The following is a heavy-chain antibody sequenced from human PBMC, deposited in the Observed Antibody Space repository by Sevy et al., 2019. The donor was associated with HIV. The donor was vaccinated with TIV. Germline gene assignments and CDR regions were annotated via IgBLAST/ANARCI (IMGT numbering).Heavy chain of an antibody. CDR2: IIIGSNYI. J-gene: IGHJ3*01. Sequence: LGGSLRLSCAASGFTFSSYTMDWVRQAPGKGLEWVSSIIIGSNYIYYADSLKGRFTISRDNAKNSVFLQMNSLRADDTAVYYCAKVLNPALESMMEVTVRSLKGFDVWGQGTMVTVSS. CDR1: GFTFSSYT. V-gene: IGHV3-21*04. D-gene: IGHD3-22*01. CDR3: AKVLNPALESMMEVTVRSLKGFDV.